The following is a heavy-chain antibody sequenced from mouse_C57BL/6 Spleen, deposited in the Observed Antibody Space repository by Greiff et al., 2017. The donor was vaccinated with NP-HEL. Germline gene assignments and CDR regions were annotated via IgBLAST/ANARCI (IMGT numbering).Heavy chain of an antibody. CDR1: GYTFTSYW. J-gene: IGHJ3*01. CDR3: ARAAYYSNYDGFAY. CDR2: IDPSDSET. V-gene: IGHV1-52*01. Sequence: QVQLQQPGAELVRPGSSVKLSCKASGYTFTSYWMHWVKQRPIQGLEWIGNIDPSDSETHYNQKFKEKAKLTVDKSSSTAYMQLSSLTSEDSAVYYCARAAYYSNYDGFAYWGQGTLVTVSA. D-gene: IGHD2-5*01.